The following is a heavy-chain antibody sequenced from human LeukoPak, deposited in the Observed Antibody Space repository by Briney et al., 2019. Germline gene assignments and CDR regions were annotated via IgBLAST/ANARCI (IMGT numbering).Heavy chain of an antibody. J-gene: IGHJ4*02. D-gene: IGHD3-9*01. CDR1: GLTFSSYS. V-gene: IGHV3-21*01. CDR2: ISSSSSYI. CDR3: ARNDILTGYSDY. Sequence: GGSLSLSCAASGLTFSSYSMNWFRQAPGKGLEWVSSISSSSSYIYYADSVKGRFTISRDNAKNSLYLQMNSLRAEDTAVYYCARNDILTGYSDYWGQGTLVTVSS.